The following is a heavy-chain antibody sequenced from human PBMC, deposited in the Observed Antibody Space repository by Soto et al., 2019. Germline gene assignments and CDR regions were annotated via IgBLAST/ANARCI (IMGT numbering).Heavy chain of an antibody. CDR3: AKDRYGPPDY. CDR2: ISYDGSNK. J-gene: IGHJ4*02. D-gene: IGHD5-18*01. Sequence: WGSLRLSCAASGFTFSSYAMHWVRQAPGKGLEWVAVISYDGSNKNHADTVKGRFTISRDNSKNTLYLQMNSLRAEDTAVYYCAKDRYGPPDYWGQGTPVTVSS. CDR1: GFTFSSYA. V-gene: IGHV3-30-3*01.